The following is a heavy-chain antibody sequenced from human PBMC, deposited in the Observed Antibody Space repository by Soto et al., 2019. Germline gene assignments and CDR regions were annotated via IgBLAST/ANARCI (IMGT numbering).Heavy chain of an antibody. CDR2: IYYSGST. CDR1: GGSISSGDYY. Sequence: SETLSLTCTVSGGSISSGDYYWSWIRQPPGKGLEWIGYIYYSGSTYYNPSLKSRVTISVDTSKNQFSLKLSSVTAADTAVYYCARDLGYSSSWYYYYGMDVWGQGTTVTVSS. D-gene: IGHD6-13*01. J-gene: IGHJ6*02. CDR3: ARDLGYSSSWYYYYGMDV. V-gene: IGHV4-30-4*01.